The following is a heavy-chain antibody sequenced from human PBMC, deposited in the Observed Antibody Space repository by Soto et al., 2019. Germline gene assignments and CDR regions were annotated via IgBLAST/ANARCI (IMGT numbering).Heavy chain of an antibody. CDR3: ARAESGYSYGFFDY. CDR2: IIPILGIA. V-gene: IGHV1-69*02. J-gene: IGHJ4*02. CDR1: GGTFSSYT. Sequence: QVQLVQSGAEVKKPGSSVKVSCKASGGTFSSYTISWVRQAPGQGLEWMGRIIPILGIANYAQKFQGRVPITADKSTSKAYMELSSLRSEDTDVYYCARAESGYSYGFFDYWGQGTLVTVSS. D-gene: IGHD5-18*01.